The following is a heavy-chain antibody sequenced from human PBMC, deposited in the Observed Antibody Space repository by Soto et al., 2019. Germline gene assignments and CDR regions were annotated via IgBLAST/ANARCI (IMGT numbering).Heavy chain of an antibody. V-gene: IGHV1-46*02. CDR3: ARGALGYCISTSCRYFDY. Sequence: QVQLVQSGAEVKKPGASVKASCKASGYTFNSYYMHWVPQAPGQGLEWMGIINPSGGSTSYAQKFQGRVNMTRVTSTSTGYMELSSWRSEDTAVYYCARGALGYCISTSCRYFDYWGQGTLVTVSS. J-gene: IGHJ4*02. CDR2: INPSGGST. CDR1: GYTFNSYY. D-gene: IGHD2-2*01.